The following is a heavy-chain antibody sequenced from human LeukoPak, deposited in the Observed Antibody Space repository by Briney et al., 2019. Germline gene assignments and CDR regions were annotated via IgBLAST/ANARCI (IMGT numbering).Heavy chain of an antibody. V-gene: IGHV3-23*01. J-gene: IGHJ6*02. CDR1: GFTLDNYA. CDR3: ARDTSFNYGAHAMDV. CDR2: ISGSGVNT. Sequence: GGSLRLSCAASGFTLDNYAMNWVRQAPGKGLEWVLGISGSGVNTYYADSVKGRFTISRDNSKNTLYLQLNSLRGEDTAIYYCARDTSFNYGAHAMDVWGQGTTVTVSS. D-gene: IGHD4/OR15-4a*01.